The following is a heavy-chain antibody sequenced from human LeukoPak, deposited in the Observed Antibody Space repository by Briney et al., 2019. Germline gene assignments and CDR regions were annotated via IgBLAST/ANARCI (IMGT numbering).Heavy chain of an antibody. J-gene: IGHJ4*02. Sequence: PSETLSLTCAVYGGSFSAYYWSWIRQPPGKGLEWIGEINHSGSTNYNPSLKSRVTISVDTSKNQFSLKLSSVTAADTAVYYCARALYNWNYVRHPFDYWGQGTLVTVSS. D-gene: IGHD1-7*01. CDR2: INHSGST. V-gene: IGHV4-34*01. CDR3: ARALYNWNYVRHPFDY. CDR1: GGSFSAYY.